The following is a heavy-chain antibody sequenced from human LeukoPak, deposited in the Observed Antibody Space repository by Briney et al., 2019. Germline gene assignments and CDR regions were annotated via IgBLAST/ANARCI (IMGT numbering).Heavy chain of an antibody. CDR1: GFTFSSYA. Sequence: GRSLRLSCAASGFTFSSYAMHWVRQAPGKGLEWVAVISYDGSNKYYADSVKGRFTISRDNSKNTLYLQMNSLRAEDTAVYYCGKEATSWGQRTLVTVSS. D-gene: IGHD5-12*01. CDR3: GKEATS. J-gene: IGHJ5*02. V-gene: IGHV3-30*04. CDR2: ISYDGSNK.